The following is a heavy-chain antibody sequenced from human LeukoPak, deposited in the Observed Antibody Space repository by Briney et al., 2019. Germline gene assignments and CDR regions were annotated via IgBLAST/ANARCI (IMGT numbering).Heavy chain of an antibody. V-gene: IGHV3-21*01. CDR3: AREPFWSGYYSNLHFDY. J-gene: IGHJ4*02. D-gene: IGHD3-3*01. CDR2: ISSSSKYI. CDR1: GFTISSNY. Sequence: GGSLRLSCAASGFTISSNYMSWVRQAPGKGLEWVSSISSSSKYIYYADSVKGRFTISRDNAKNSLYLQMSSLRAEDTAVYYCAREPFWSGYYSNLHFDYWGQGTLVTVSS.